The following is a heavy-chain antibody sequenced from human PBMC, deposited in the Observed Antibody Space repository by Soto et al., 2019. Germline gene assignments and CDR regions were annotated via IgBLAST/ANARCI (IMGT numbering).Heavy chain of an antibody. J-gene: IGHJ4*02. D-gene: IGHD6-19*01. CDR3: AKDRKSGSGWYWDY. CDR2: ISGSGGST. V-gene: IGHV3-23*01. Sequence: GGSLRLSCAASGFTVSSYAMSWVRQAPGKGLEWVSGISGSGGSTYYADSVKGRFTISRDNSKNTLYLQMNSLRAEDTAVYYCAKDRKSGSGWYWDYWGQGTLVTVSS. CDR1: GFTVSSYA.